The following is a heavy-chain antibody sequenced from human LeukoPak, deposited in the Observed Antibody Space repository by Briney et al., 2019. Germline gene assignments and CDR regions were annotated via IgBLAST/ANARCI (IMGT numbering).Heavy chain of an antibody. J-gene: IGHJ4*02. V-gene: IGHV3-7*01. CDR2: TKPDGSEK. Sequence: GGSLRLSCAASGFSFNSYWMSWVRQAPGKGLEWVANTKPDGSEKYYVDSVRGRFTISRDNAKNLLYLQMSNLRAEDTAVYYCATDGYGSARDYWGQGTLVTVSS. CDR3: ATDGYGSARDY. CDR1: GFSFNSYW. D-gene: IGHD6-25*01.